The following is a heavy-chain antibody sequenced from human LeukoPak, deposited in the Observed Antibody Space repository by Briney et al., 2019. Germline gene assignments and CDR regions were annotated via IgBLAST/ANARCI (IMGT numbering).Heavy chain of an antibody. CDR3: ARGGSAYSLDY. D-gene: IGHD3-22*01. CDR1: GGSISNNY. CDR2: IYYSGST. V-gene: IGHV4-59*08. Sequence: SETLSLTCTVSGGSISNNYLSXXRXPPGXXXEWIGYIYYSGSTNYNPSLKSRVXXXVDKSMNQFSLKLTTVTAADTAVYYCARGGSAYSLDYWGQGTLVTVSS. J-gene: IGHJ4*02.